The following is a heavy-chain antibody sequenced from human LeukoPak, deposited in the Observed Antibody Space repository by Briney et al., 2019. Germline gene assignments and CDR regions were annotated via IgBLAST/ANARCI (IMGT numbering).Heavy chain of an antibody. J-gene: IGHJ6*02. CDR2: ISYDGSNK. Sequence: PGRSLRLSCAASGFTFSSYAMHWVRQAPGKGLEWVAVISYDGSNKYYADSVKGRFTISRDNSKNTLYLQMNSLRAEDTAVYYCARDQGIVVVPAAILGPYYYGMDVWGQGTTVTVSS. V-gene: IGHV3-30*04. D-gene: IGHD2-2*01. CDR3: ARDQGIVVVPAAILGPYYYGMDV. CDR1: GFTFSSYA.